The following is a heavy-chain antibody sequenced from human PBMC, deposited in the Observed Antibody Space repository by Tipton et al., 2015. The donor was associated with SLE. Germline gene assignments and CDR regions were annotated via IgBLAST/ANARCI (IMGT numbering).Heavy chain of an antibody. D-gene: IGHD1-26*01. CDR2: INHRGST. V-gene: IGHV4-34*01. J-gene: IGHJ4*02. CDR1: GASFSGYY. Sequence: TLSLTCAVYGASFSGYYWNWIRQSPGKGLEWIGEINHRGSTTYNPSLQSRVTISLDTSKNQFSLKLSSVTAADTAVYYCASRIVGALYYFDYWGQGTLVTVSP. CDR3: ASRIVGALYYFDY.